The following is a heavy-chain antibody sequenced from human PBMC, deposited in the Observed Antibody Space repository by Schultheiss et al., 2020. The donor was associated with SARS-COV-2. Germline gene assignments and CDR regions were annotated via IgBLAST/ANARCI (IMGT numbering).Heavy chain of an antibody. V-gene: IGHV3-15*01. Sequence: GGSLRLSCAASGFTFSSCSMNWVRQAPGKGLEWVGHIKSKTDGWTIDYAAPVKGRFTISRDDSKNTLYLQMNSLRTEDTAVYYCTTPIPYDFVDSSGYNWGQGTLVTVSS. D-gene: IGHD3-22*01. CDR2: IKSKTDGWTI. CDR3: TTPIPYDFVDSSGYN. CDR1: GFTFSSCS. J-gene: IGHJ4*02.